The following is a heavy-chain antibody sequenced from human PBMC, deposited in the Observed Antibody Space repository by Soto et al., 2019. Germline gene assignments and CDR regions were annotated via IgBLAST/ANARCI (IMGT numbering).Heavy chain of an antibody. Sequence: QVQLVQSGAEVREPGSSVKVSCKASGGTFTTYTISWVRQAPGQGLEWMGGVLPIFGTSNYAQKFQGRVTITADESTSTVYMELSSLRSEDTDVYYCARPTTYYYDSSGYDAFDIWGQGTMVTVSS. CDR2: VLPIFGTS. CDR1: GGTFTTYT. V-gene: IGHV1-69*01. J-gene: IGHJ3*02. CDR3: ARPTTYYYDSSGYDAFDI. D-gene: IGHD3-22*01.